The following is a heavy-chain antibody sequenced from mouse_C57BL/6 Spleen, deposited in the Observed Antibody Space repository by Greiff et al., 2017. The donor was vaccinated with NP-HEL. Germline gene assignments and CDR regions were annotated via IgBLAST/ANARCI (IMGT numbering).Heavy chain of an antibody. D-gene: IGHD2-4*01. J-gene: IGHJ2*01. CDR3: ARYDYDHYFDY. V-gene: IGHV1-7*01. Sequence: QVHVKQSGAELAKPGASVKLSCKASGYTFTSYWMHWVKQRPGQGLEWIGYINPSSGYTKYNQKFKDKATLTADKSSSTAYMQLSSLTYEDSAVYYCARYDYDHYFDYWGQGTTLTVSS. CDR1: GYTFTSYW. CDR2: INPSSGYT.